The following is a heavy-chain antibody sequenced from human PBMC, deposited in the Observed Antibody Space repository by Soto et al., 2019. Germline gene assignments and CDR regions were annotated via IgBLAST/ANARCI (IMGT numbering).Heavy chain of an antibody. CDR1: GGSISSSSYY. Sequence: SETLSLTCTVSGGSISSSSYYWGRNRQQPGKGLEGIGYIYDSGSTYYNPSLKTRVTISVDTSKNQFSLKLSSVTAADTAVYYCARHPTYYDILTGYYPTAFDYWGQGTLVTVSS. CDR2: IYDSGST. D-gene: IGHD3-9*01. CDR3: ARHPTYYDILTGYYPTAFDY. J-gene: IGHJ4*02. V-gene: IGHV4-39*01.